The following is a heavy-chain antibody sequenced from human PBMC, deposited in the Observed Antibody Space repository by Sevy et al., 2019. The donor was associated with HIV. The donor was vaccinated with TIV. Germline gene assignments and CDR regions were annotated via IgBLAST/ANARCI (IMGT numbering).Heavy chain of an antibody. CDR2: IGYAGDI. D-gene: IGHD5-12*01. J-gene: IGHJ6*02. V-gene: IGHV3-13*01. CDR3: ARGGPEGYYYYGLDV. Sequence: GESLKISCAASGFTFSKYDMHWVRQVSGKSLEWVSGIGYAGDIYYLDSVKGRFTISRENAKNSLYLEMNSLRAGDTALYYCARGGPEGYYYYGLDVWGQGTTVTVS. CDR1: GFTFSKYD.